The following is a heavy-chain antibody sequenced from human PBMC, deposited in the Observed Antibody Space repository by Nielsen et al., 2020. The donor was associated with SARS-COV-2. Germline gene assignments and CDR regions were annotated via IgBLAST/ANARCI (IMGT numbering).Heavy chain of an antibody. D-gene: IGHD5-18*01. CDR3: ATYNHGK. V-gene: IGHV3-23*01. J-gene: IGHJ4*02. CDR1: GFTFRSYA. CDR2: IHGGGNI. Sequence: GESLKISCAASGFTFRSYAMSWVRQAPGKGLEWVSAIHGGGNIYYADFVKGRFTISRDNSKNTLYLQMDSLRVDDTAVYYCATYNHGKWGQGTLVTVSS.